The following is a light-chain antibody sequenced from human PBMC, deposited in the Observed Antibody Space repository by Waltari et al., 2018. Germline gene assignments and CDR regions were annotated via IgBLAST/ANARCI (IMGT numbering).Light chain of an antibody. CDR2: DAS. V-gene: IGKV3-11*01. Sequence: EIVLTQSPATLSLSPGERATLSCRASQSVNSYLAWYQHKPAQAPRLLIYDASIRVTGIPARFSGSGSGTDFTLTISSLEPEDFAVYYCQQRSKWPWAFGQGTKVEIK. J-gene: IGKJ1*01. CDR1: QSVNSY. CDR3: QQRSKWPWA.